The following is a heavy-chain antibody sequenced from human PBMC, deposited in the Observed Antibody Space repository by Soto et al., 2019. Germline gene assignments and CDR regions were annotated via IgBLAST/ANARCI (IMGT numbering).Heavy chain of an antibody. D-gene: IGHD6-19*01. V-gene: IGHV4-59*01. Sequence: TSETLSLTCTVSGGSISSYYWSWIRQPPGKGLEWIGYIYYSGSTNYNPSLKSRVTISVDTSKNQFSLKLSSVTAADTAVYYCARDSLLPYSSGCYGVDSWGQGTLVTVSS. CDR1: GGSISSYY. J-gene: IGHJ4*02. CDR2: IYYSGST. CDR3: ARDSLLPYSSGCYGVDS.